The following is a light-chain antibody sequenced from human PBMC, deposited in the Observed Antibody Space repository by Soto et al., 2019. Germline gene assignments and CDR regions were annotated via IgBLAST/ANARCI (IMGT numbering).Light chain of an antibody. V-gene: IGLV2-14*01. Sequence: QSALTQPASVSGSPGQSIAISCTGTSSDVGDYNYVSWYQQHPDKAPKLMIYEVSNRPSGVSSRFSGSKSGDTASLTISGLQAEDEADYYCSSYTSRGTYVFGTGTKLTVL. CDR2: EVS. CDR3: SSYTSRGTYV. J-gene: IGLJ1*01. CDR1: SSDVGDYNY.